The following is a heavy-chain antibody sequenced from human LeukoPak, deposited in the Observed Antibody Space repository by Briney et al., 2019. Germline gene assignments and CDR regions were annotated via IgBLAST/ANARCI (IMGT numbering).Heavy chain of an antibody. CDR1: GYTFTSYD. Sequence: GASVKVSCKASGYTFTSYDVNWVRQATGQGLEWIGWMNPNSGNTGYAQKFQGRVTMTRDTSISTAYMELSSLRSEDTAVYYCARALPSSGYFEFDYWGQGTLATVSS. D-gene: IGHD3-22*01. CDR2: MNPNSGNT. J-gene: IGHJ4*02. V-gene: IGHV1-8*01. CDR3: ARALPSSGYFEFDY.